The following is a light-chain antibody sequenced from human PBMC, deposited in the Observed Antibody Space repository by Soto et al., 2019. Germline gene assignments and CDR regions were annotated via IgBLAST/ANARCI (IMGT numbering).Light chain of an antibody. CDR1: ESVGSN. CDR2: DAS. CDR3: QQYNDWPLYT. V-gene: IGKV3-15*01. J-gene: IGKJ2*01. Sequence: EIVMTQSPVTLSVSPGERATLSCRASESVGSNLAWYQQKPGQPPRLLIYDASMRETGVPPRFSGSGSGTEFTLTISNLQSEDFAIYFCQQYNDWPLYTFGQGTKLEIK.